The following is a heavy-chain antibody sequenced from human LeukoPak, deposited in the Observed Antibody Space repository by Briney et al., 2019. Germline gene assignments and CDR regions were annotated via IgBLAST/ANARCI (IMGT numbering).Heavy chain of an antibody. J-gene: IGHJ4*02. Sequence: PSETLSLTCTVSGYSISSGFYWGWIRQPPGKGLEWIGRIYTSGSTNYNPSLKSRVTMSVDTSKNQFSLKLSSVTAADTAAYYCARHVSYYGSGSYYNRWGQGTLVTVSS. CDR2: IYTSGST. CDR1: GYSISSGFY. CDR3: ARHVSYYGSGSYYNR. D-gene: IGHD3-10*01. V-gene: IGHV4-38-2*02.